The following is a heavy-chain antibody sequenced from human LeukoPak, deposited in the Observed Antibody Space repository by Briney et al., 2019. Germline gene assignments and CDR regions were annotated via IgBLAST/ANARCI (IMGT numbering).Heavy chain of an antibody. CDR3: AKHYYDISGYYYPFDY. CDR2: ISGSGGST. CDR1: GFTFSSYA. J-gene: IGHJ4*02. D-gene: IGHD3-22*01. Sequence: GGSLRLSCAASGFTFSSYAMSWVRQAPGKGLEWVSAISGSGGSTYYADSVKGRFTISRDNSKNTLYLQMNSLRAEDTAVYYCAKHYYDISGYYYPFDYWGQGTLVTVSS. V-gene: IGHV3-23*01.